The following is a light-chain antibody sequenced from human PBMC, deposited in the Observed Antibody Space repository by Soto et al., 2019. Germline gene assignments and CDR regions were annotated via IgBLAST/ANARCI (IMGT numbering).Light chain of an antibody. V-gene: IGLV2-14*01. CDR2: DVS. J-gene: IGLJ1*01. Sequence: QSALTQPASESGSPGQSITISCTGTSSDVGGYNYVSWYQQHPGKAPKLMIYDVSNRPSGVSNRFSGSKSVNTASLTISGIQAEDEADYYCSSYTSSSTLVFGTGTKLTVL. CDR1: SSDVGGYNY. CDR3: SSYTSSSTLV.